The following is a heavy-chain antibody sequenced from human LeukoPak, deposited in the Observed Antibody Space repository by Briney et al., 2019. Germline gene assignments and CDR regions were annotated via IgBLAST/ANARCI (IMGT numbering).Heavy chain of an antibody. D-gene: IGHD5-18*01. Sequence: NTSETLSLTCAVFGGSLSGSYLTWIRQLPGKGLEWIGEISHSGSTTYNPSLRGRVTISVDPSNTQFSLNLNSVTAADSAVYYCARQETVMAQGRFAFDIWGQGTMVIVSS. V-gene: IGHV4-34*01. J-gene: IGHJ3*02. CDR3: ARQETVMAQGRFAFDI. CDR1: GGSLSGSY. CDR2: ISHSGST.